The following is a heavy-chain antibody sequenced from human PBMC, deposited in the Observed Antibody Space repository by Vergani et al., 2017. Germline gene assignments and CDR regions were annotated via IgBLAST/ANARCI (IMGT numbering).Heavy chain of an antibody. D-gene: IGHD2-15*01. CDR3: AREGCSGGSCFGAFDI. Sequence: QVQLQESGPGLVKPSETLSLTCTVSGGSISSYYWSWIRQPPGKGLEWIGYIYYSGSTNYNPSLKSRVTISVDTSKNQFSLKLSSVTAADTAVYYCAREGCSGGSCFGAFDIWGQGTMVTVSS. CDR1: GGSISSYY. CDR2: IYYSGST. J-gene: IGHJ3*02. V-gene: IGHV4-59*12.